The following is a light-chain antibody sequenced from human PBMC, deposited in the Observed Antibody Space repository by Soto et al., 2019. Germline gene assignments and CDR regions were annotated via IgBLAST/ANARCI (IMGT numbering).Light chain of an antibody. V-gene: IGKV4-1*01. Sequence: DIVMTQFSDSLAVPLGERATINGKSSQSVLYSSNNKNYLAWSQQKPGQPPKLLIYWAATRESGVPDRFSGSQSGTDFTLTISSLQAEDVALYYCQQYYSTPLTFGGGTKVDIK. J-gene: IGKJ4*01. CDR3: QQYYSTPLT. CDR2: WAA. CDR1: QSVLYSSNNKNY.